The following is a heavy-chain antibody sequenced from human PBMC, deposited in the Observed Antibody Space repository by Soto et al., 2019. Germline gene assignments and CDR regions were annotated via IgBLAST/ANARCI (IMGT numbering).Heavy chain of an antibody. J-gene: IGHJ4*02. CDR1: GGTFSSYA. D-gene: IGHD3-22*01. CDR3: ARLPSYTMIVAD. Sequence: QVQLVQSGAAVKKPGSSVKVSCKASGGTFSSYAISWVRQAPGQGLEWMGGIIPIFGTANYAQKFQGRVTITADESTSTAYLELSSLRFEDTAVYYCARLPSYTMIVADWGQGTLVTVSS. CDR2: IIPIFGTA. V-gene: IGHV1-69*01.